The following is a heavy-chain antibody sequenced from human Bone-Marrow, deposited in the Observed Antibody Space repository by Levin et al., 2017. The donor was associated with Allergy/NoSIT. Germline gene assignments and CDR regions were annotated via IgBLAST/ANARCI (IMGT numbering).Heavy chain of an antibody. CDR3: AKIGGREYYYYGMDV. J-gene: IGHJ6*02. V-gene: IGHV4-34*01. Sequence: RSETLSLTCAVYGGSFSANYWSWIRQPPGKGLEWIGEINHGGSTNYNSSLKSRVTLSVDTSKNQISLKLTSVTAADTAVYYCAKIGGREYYYYGMDVWGQGTSVTVSS. CDR2: INHGGST. D-gene: IGHD2/OR15-2a*01. CDR1: GGSFSANY.